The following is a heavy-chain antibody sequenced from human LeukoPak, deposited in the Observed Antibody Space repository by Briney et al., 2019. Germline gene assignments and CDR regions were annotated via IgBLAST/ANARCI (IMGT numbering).Heavy chain of an antibody. J-gene: IGHJ6*02. CDR2: INWNGGST. D-gene: IGHD6-13*01. CDR3: ARDDIRGYPDGMDV. CDR1: GFTFDDYG. Sequence: GPGGSLRLSCAASGFTFDDYGMSWVRQAPGKGLEWVSGINWNGGSTGYADSVKGRFTISRDNAKNSLYLQMNSLRAEDTALYHCARDDIRGYPDGMDVWGQGTTVTVSS. V-gene: IGHV3-20*01.